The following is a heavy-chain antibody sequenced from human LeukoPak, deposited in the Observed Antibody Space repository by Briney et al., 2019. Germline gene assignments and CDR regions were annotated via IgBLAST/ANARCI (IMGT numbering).Heavy chain of an antibody. CDR2: INPSGGST. Sequence: ASVKVSCKASGYTFTSYYMHWVRQAPGQGLEWMGIINPSGGSTSYTQKFQGRVTMTRDTSTSTVYMELSSLRSEDTAVYYCARSLRMDNWFDPWGQGTLVTVSS. J-gene: IGHJ5*02. V-gene: IGHV1-46*01. CDR3: ARSLRMDNWFDP. D-gene: IGHD2-2*03. CDR1: GYTFTSYY.